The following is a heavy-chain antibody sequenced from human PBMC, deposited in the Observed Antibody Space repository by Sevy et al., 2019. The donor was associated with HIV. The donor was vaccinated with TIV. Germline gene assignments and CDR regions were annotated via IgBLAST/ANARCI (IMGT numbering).Heavy chain of an antibody. Sequence: SETLTLTCTVSGGSISSYYWSWIRQPPGKGLEWIGYIYYSGSTNYNPSLKSRVTISVDTSKNQFSLKLSSVTAADTAVYYCAGGLQWLVDYWGQGTLVTVSS. CDR2: IYYSGST. CDR1: GGSISSYY. D-gene: IGHD6-19*01. V-gene: IGHV4-59*01. J-gene: IGHJ4*02. CDR3: AGGLQWLVDY.